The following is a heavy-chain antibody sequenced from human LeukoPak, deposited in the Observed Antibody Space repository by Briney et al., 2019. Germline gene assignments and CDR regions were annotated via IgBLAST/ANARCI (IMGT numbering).Heavy chain of an antibody. CDR1: GGTFSSYA. Sequence: SVKVSCKASGGTFSSYAISWVRQAPGQGLEWMGGIIPIFGTANYAQKFQGRVTITADESTSTAYMELSSLRSEDMAVYYCARDGTRSYYDSSGYSNFDYWGQGTLVTVSS. CDR3: ARDGTRSYYDSSGYSNFDY. D-gene: IGHD3-22*01. CDR2: IIPIFGTA. V-gene: IGHV1-69*13. J-gene: IGHJ4*02.